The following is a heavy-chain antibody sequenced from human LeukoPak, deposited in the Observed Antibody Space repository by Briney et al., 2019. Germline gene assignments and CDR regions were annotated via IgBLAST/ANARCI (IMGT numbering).Heavy chain of an antibody. CDR3: ARGAHCSSTSCFPYYFDY. D-gene: IGHD2-2*01. CDR1: GFTVSSSY. Sequence: GGSLRLSCAASGFTVSSSYMSWVRQAPGKGLEWVSVIYSGGSTYYADSVKGRFTISRDNSKNTLYLQMNSLRAEDTAVYYCARGAHCSSTSCFPYYFDYWGQGTLVTVSS. J-gene: IGHJ4*02. V-gene: IGHV3-53*01. CDR2: IYSGGST.